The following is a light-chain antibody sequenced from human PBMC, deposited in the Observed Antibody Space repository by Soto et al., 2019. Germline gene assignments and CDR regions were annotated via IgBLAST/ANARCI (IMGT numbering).Light chain of an antibody. Sequence: EIVLTQSPGTLSLSPGERATLSCRASQSVSSATYLAWYQQKPGQPPRLLIYGASSRAADIPDRFSGSGSGTDFTLNISRLKPEDFAVYFCQQYGDSPITFGGGNRVETK. CDR3: QQYGDSPIT. CDR1: QSVSSATY. CDR2: GAS. V-gene: IGKV3-20*01. J-gene: IGKJ4*01.